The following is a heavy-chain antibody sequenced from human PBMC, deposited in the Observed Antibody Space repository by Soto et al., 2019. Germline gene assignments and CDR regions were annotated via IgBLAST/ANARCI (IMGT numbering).Heavy chain of an antibody. V-gene: IGHV3-33*01. Sequence: PGGALRLSCAASGFTFSSYGMHWVRQAPGKGLGWVAVIWYDGSNKYYADSVKGRFTISRDNSKNTLYLQMNSLRAEDTAVYYCARDPRGGVAVAGTFDYWGQGTPVTVSS. D-gene: IGHD6-19*01. CDR2: IWYDGSNK. CDR1: GFTFSSYG. J-gene: IGHJ4*02. CDR3: ARDPRGGVAVAGTFDY.